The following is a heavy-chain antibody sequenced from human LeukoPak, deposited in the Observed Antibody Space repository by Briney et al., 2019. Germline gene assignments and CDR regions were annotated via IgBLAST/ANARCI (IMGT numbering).Heavy chain of an antibody. CDR3: ARGRIAVAGGWFDP. V-gene: IGHV1-8*01. CDR2: MSPNSGNT. CDR1: GYTFTSYD. J-gene: IGHJ5*02. Sequence: ASVKVSCKASGYTFTSYDINWVRQATGQGLEWMGWMSPNSGNTGYAQKFQGRVTMTRNTSISTAYMELSSLRSEDTAVYYCARGRIAVAGGWFDPWGQGTLVTVSS. D-gene: IGHD6-19*01.